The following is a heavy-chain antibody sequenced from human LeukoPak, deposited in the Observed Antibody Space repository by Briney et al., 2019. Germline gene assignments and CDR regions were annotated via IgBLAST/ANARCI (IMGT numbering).Heavy chain of an antibody. J-gene: IGHJ5*02. CDR1: GFTFDDYA. D-gene: IGHD2-15*01. CDR2: ISWNSGSI. V-gene: IGHV3-9*01. CDR3: AKAVVVAATYNLEGGWFDP. Sequence: GGSLRLSCAASGFTFDDYAMHWVRQAPGKGLEWVSGISWNSGSIGCADSVKGRFTISRDNAKNSLYLQMNSLRAEDTALYYCAKAVVVAATYNLEGGWFDPWGQGTLVTVSS.